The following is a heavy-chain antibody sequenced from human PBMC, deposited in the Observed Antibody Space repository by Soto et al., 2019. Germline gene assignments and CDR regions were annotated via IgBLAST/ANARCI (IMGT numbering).Heavy chain of an antibody. CDR1: GFTFSSYS. V-gene: IGHV3-21*01. CDR2: ISSSSSYI. Sequence: GGSLRLSCAASGFTFSSYSMNWVRQAPGKGLEWVSSISSSSSYIYYADSVKGRFTISRDNAKNSLYLQMNSLRAEDTAVYYCAREEFYDFWSDSSGAHYNFAYWGQGTLVTVSS. J-gene: IGHJ4*02. D-gene: IGHD3-3*01. CDR3: AREEFYDFWSDSSGAHYNFAY.